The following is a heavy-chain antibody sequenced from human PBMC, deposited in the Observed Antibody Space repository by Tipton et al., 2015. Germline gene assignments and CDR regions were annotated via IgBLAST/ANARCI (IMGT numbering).Heavy chain of an antibody. CDR1: DGSFSGSY. V-gene: IGHV4-34*09. D-gene: IGHD4-23*01. Sequence: TLSLTCAVYDGSFSGSYWSWIRQPPGKGLEWIGSIYYSGSTYYNPSLKSRVTISVDTSKNQFSLKLSSVTAADTAVYYCAREGHYGGNRFDYWGQGTLVTVSS. CDR3: AREGHYGGNRFDY. J-gene: IGHJ4*02. CDR2: IYYSGST.